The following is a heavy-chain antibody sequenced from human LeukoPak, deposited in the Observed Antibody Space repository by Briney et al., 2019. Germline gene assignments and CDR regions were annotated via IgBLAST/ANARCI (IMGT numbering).Heavy chain of an antibody. CDR1: GFAFSYYA. J-gene: IGHJ4*02. CDR2: FSSDGDNT. CDR3: VKELILMPRGGSFDY. Sequence: PGGSLRLFCSASGFAFSYYAMHWVRQAPGKALEHVSGFSSDGDNTFYADSVKGRFTISRDNSKNTLYLQMSSLRAEDTATYYCVKELILMPRGGSFDYWGQGTRVTVSS. D-gene: IGHD3-10*01. V-gene: IGHV3-64D*06.